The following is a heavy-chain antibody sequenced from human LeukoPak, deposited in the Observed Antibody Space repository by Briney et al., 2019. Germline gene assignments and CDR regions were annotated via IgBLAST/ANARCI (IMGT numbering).Heavy chain of an antibody. CDR2: IYYSGST. V-gene: IGHV4-30-4*01. CDR1: GGSISSGDYY. D-gene: IGHD2-15*01. Sequence: SQTLSLTCNVSGGSISSGDYYWSWIRQPPGQGLEWIGYIYYSGSTYYNPSLKSRVTISVDKSKNQFSLKLSSVTAADTAVYYCARGQRRCSGGSCYGMDVWGQGTTVTVSS. J-gene: IGHJ6*02. CDR3: ARGQRRCSGGSCYGMDV.